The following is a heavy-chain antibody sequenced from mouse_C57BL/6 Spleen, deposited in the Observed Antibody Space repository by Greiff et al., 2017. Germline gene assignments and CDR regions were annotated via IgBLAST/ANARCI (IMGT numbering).Heavy chain of an antibody. CDR1: GYTFTSYW. CDR3: ARLGYGSLDWFAY. J-gene: IGHJ3*01. D-gene: IGHD1-1*01. CDR2: INPSNGGT. Sequence: VKLMESGTELVKPGASVKLSCKASGYTFTSYWLHWVKQRPGQGLEWIGNINPSNGGTNYNEKFKSKATLTVDKSSSTASMQLSSLTSEDSAVYYCARLGYGSLDWFAYWGQGTLVTVSA. V-gene: IGHV1-53*01.